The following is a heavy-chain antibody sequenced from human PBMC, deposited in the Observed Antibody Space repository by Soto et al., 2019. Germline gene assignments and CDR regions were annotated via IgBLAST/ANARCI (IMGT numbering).Heavy chain of an antibody. D-gene: IGHD2-15*01. CDR2: ISAYNGNT. CDR1: GYTFTSYG. V-gene: IGHV1-18*01. J-gene: IGHJ3*02. Sequence: ASVKVSCKASGYTFTSYGISWVRQAPGQGLEWMGWISAYNGNTNYAQKLQGRVTMTTDTSTSTAYMELRSLRSDDTAVYYCARGHCSGGSCYRRAFDIWGQGTMVTVSS. CDR3: ARGHCSGGSCYRRAFDI.